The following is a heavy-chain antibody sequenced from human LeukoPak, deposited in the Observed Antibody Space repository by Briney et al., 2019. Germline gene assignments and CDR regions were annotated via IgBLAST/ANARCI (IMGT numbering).Heavy chain of an antibody. Sequence: PSGTLSLTCAVSGGSFSDDYWSWIRQSPGKGREWMGEVNHSGSTNYNPSLKSRVTTSAHTSKTKSPLNLSSLTAADTAVYYCATHTACGSFWYFDLWGRGTLVTVSS. CDR2: VNHSGST. CDR1: GGSFSDDY. CDR3: ATHTACGSFWYFDL. J-gene: IGHJ2*01. V-gene: IGHV4-34*01. D-gene: IGHD2-21*01.